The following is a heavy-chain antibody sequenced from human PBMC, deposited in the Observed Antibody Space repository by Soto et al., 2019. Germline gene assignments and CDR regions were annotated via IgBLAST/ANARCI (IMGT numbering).Heavy chain of an antibody. Sequence: GGSLRLSCAASGFTFSTYAVSWVRQAPGKGLEWVSAINAGRGSAFYADSVKGRFNISRDDSKNTLYLQMNSLRVEDTAVYYCAKDRAAHWFDPWGQGTLVTVSS. CDR2: INAGRGSA. CDR1: GFTFSTYA. J-gene: IGHJ5*02. D-gene: IGHD6-6*01. CDR3: AKDRAAHWFDP. V-gene: IGHV3-23*01.